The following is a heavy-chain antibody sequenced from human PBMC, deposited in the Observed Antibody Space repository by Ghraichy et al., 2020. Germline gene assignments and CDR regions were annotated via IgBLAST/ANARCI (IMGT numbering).Heavy chain of an antibody. Sequence: SETLSLTCAVSGYSISSGYYWGCMRQPPGKGLEWIGSIYHSGSTYYNPSLKSRVTISVDTSKNQFSLKLSSVTAADTAVYYCARSMELRDLDYWGQGTLVTVSS. J-gene: IGHJ4*02. CDR3: ARSMELRDLDY. V-gene: IGHV4-38-2*01. CDR2: IYHSGST. D-gene: IGHD1-26*01. CDR1: GYSISSGYY.